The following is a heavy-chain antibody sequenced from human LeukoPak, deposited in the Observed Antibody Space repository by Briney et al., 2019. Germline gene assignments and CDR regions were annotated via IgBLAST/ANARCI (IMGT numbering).Heavy chain of an antibody. CDR2: ISWDGGNT. CDR1: GFTFDDYA. Sequence: QAGGSLRLSCAASGFTFDDYAMHWVRQAPGKGLEWVSLISWDGGNTYYADSVKGRFTISRDNSKNSLYLQMNSLRAEDTALYYCAKGEAAALGAGVAGFYYMDVWGKGTTVTVSS. J-gene: IGHJ6*03. CDR3: AKGEAAALGAGVAGFYYMDV. V-gene: IGHV3-43D*03. D-gene: IGHD6-13*01.